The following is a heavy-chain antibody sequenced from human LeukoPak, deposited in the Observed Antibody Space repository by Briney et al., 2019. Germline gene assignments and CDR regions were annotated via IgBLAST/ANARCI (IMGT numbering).Heavy chain of an antibody. D-gene: IGHD3-16*01. Sequence: GGSLRLSCAASGFTFTSYAMSWVRQTPGQGLEWVSTVSGNGGTTYYADSVKGRFTISRDNSKNTLYLQMNSLRAEGTAVYYCARDNAYYFDYWGQGTLVTVSS. CDR1: GFTFTSYA. CDR2: VSGNGGTT. CDR3: ARDNAYYFDY. J-gene: IGHJ4*02. V-gene: IGHV3-23*01.